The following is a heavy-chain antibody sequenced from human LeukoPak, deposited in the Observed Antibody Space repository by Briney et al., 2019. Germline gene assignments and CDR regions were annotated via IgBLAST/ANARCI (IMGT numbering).Heavy chain of an antibody. CDR1: GFSFSSYE. CDR2: ISTSGSTI. CDR3: ARDGKYTGNDLED. V-gene: IGHV3-48*03. D-gene: IGHD1-1*01. Sequence: PGGSLRLSCVASGFSFSSYEMNWVRQAPGKGLEWVSFISTSGSTIYYADSVKGRFTISRDNAKNSLWLQMNSLRAEDPAVYYCARDGKYTGNDLEDWGQGTLVTVSS. J-gene: IGHJ4*02.